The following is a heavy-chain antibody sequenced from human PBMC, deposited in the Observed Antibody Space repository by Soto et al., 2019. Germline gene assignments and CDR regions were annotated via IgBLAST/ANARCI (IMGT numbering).Heavy chain of an antibody. CDR2: ISSNGGST. D-gene: IGHD6-13*01. V-gene: IGHV3-64D*06. Sequence: SCKASGYTFTRYGMHWVRQAPGKGLEYVSAISSNGGSTYYADSVKGRFTISRDNSKNTLYLQMSSLRAEDTAVYYCVKEVSSWFPWYFAYWGQGTLVTVSS. CDR1: GYTFTRYG. CDR3: VKEVSSWFPWYFAY. J-gene: IGHJ4*02.